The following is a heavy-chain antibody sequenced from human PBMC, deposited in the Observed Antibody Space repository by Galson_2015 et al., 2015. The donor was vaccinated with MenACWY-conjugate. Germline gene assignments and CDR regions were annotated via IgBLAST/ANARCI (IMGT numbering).Heavy chain of an antibody. CDR3: VRGDSGPRLED. V-gene: IGHV4-34*01. D-gene: IGHD3-10*01. CDR2: VNNRGST. CDR1: GGSFSGSY. J-gene: IGHJ4*02. Sequence: TLSLTCAVYGGSFSGSYWSWLRPSPGKGLEWNGEVNNRGSTSYNASLKSRVTILIDTSKNQFSLSLSSVTAADTAVYYCVRGDSGPRLEDWGQGTLFTVSS.